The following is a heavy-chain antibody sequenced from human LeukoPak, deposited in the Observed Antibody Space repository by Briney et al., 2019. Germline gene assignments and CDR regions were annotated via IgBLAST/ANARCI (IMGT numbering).Heavy chain of an antibody. V-gene: IGHV4-59*01. D-gene: IGHD6-13*01. Sequence: SETLSLTCTVSGGSISSYYWSWIRQPPGKGLEWIGYISYSGSTNYNPSLKSRVAISVDTSKNRFSLKLNSVTAADTAVYYCARARSWFDYWGQGTLVTVSS. J-gene: IGHJ4*02. CDR1: GGSISSYY. CDR2: ISYSGST. CDR3: ARARSWFDY.